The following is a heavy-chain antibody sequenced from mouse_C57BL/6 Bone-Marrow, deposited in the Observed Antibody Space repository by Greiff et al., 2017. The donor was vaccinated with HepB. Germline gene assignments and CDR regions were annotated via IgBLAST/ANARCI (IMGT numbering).Heavy chain of an antibody. CDR1: GYTFTSYW. Sequence: QVQLQQPGAELVKPGASVKLSYKASGYTFTSYWMHWVKQRPGQGLEWIGMIHPNSGSTNYNEKFKSKATLTVDKSSSTAYMQLSSLTSEDSAVYYCARDGYYGMDYWGQGTSVTVSS. CDR2: IHPNSGST. D-gene: IGHD2-3*01. CDR3: ARDGYYGMDY. V-gene: IGHV1-64*01. J-gene: IGHJ4*01.